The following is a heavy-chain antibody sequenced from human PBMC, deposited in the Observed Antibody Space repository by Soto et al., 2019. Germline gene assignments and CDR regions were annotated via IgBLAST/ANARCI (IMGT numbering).Heavy chain of an antibody. CDR2: FDPEDGET. CDR1: GYTLTELS. CDR3: AAATEEELWNYYYYYGMDV. J-gene: IGHJ6*02. D-gene: IGHD3-16*01. Sequence: ASVKVSCKVSGYTLTELSMHWVRQAPGKGLEWMGGFDPEDGETIYAQKFQGRVTITRDMSTSTAYMELSSLRSEDTAVYYCAAATEEELWNYYYYYGMDVWGQGTTVTVSS. V-gene: IGHV1-24*01.